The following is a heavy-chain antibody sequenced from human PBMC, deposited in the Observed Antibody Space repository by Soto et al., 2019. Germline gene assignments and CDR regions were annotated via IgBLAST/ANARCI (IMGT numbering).Heavy chain of an antibody. V-gene: IGHV3-11*01. CDR1: GFTFSDYY. J-gene: IGHJ4*02. CDR3: ARVEVAARSAFDY. Sequence: GGSLRLSCAASGFTFSDYYMSWIRQAPGKGLEWVSYISSSGSTIYYADSVKGRFTISRDNAKNSLYLQMNSLRAEDTAVYYCARVEVAARSAFDYWGQGTLVTVSS. D-gene: IGHD6-6*01. CDR2: ISSSGSTI.